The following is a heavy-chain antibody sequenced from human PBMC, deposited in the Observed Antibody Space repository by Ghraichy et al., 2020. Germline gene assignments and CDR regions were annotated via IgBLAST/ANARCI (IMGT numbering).Heavy chain of an antibody. V-gene: IGHV3-48*02. CDR3: ARASSVVRFYYYAGLDV. Sequence: GGSLRLSCVGSGFTFDGYNMNWVRQSPGKGLEWVASISSSSRSIFYADSVKGRFTVSRDNAQNSLYLQMKSLRDEDTAVYFCARASSVVRFYYYAGLDVWGHGTTVTVSS. D-gene: IGHD4-23*01. CDR1: GFTFDGYN. J-gene: IGHJ6*02. CDR2: ISSSSRSI.